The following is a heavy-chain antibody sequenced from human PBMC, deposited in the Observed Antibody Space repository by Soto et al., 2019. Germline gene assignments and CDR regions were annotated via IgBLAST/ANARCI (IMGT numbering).Heavy chain of an antibody. Sequence: EVQLVESGGGLVKTGGSLRLSCAASGFTFSSYSMNWVRQAPGKGLEWVSSISSSSSYIYYADSVKGRFTISRDNAKNSLYLQMNRLRAEDTAVYYCARSPSMTTGSLDYWGQGTMVTVSS. CDR3: ARSPSMTTGSLDY. CDR2: ISSSSSYI. CDR1: GFTFSSYS. J-gene: IGHJ4*02. V-gene: IGHV3-21*01. D-gene: IGHD4-17*01.